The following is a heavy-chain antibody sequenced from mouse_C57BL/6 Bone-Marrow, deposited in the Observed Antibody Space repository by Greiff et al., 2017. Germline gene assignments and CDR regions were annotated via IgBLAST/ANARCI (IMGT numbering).Heavy chain of an antibody. CDR3: TTMEGYYYAMDY. D-gene: IGHD2-3*01. CDR2: IDPENGDT. V-gene: IGHV14-4*01. CDR1: GFNIKDDY. Sequence: EVQLQQSGAELVRPGASVKLSCTASGFNIKDDYMHWVKQRPEQGLEWIGWIDPENGDTEYASKFQGKATITADTSSNTAYLQLSSLTSEDTAVYYCTTMEGYYYAMDYWGQGTSVTVSS. J-gene: IGHJ4*01.